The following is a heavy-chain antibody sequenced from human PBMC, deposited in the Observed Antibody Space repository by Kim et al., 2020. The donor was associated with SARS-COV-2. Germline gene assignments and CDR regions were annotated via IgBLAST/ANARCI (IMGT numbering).Heavy chain of an antibody. CDR1: GGSISSGDYY. CDR2: IYYSGST. Sequence: TLSLTCTVSGGSISSGDYYWSWIRQPPGKGLEWIAYIYYSGSTYYNPSLKSRVTISVDTSKNQFSLKLSSVTAADTAVYYCARTKRITIFGVVQWFDPWGQGTLVTVSS. D-gene: IGHD3-3*01. CDR3: ARTKRITIFGVVQWFDP. V-gene: IGHV4-30-4*01. J-gene: IGHJ5*02.